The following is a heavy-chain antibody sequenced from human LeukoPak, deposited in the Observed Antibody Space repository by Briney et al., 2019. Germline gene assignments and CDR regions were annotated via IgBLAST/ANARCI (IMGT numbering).Heavy chain of an antibody. Sequence: SSVKVSCKVSGYTLTELSMHWVRQAPGKGLEWMGGFDPEDGETIYAQKFQGRVTMTEDTSTDTAYMELSRLRSEDTAVYYCATLNTMADAFDIWGQGTMVTVSS. CDR2: FDPEDGET. V-gene: IGHV1-24*01. J-gene: IGHJ3*02. D-gene: IGHD3-10*01. CDR1: GYTLTELS. CDR3: ATLNTMADAFDI.